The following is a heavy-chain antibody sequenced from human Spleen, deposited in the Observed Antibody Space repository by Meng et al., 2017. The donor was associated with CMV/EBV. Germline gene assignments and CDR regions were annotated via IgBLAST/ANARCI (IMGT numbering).Heavy chain of an antibody. CDR1: GFNFHDFS. CDR3: AKGDGGYYESAFIF. Sequence: GGSLRLSCVTSGFNFHDFSMHWVRRAPGKGLEWVAAVTSDSDSLAYADSVKGRFTISRDNAKNSLYLQMNDLRPEDMALYYCAKGDGGYYESAFIFWGQGTMVTVSS. V-gene: IGHV3-9*03. J-gene: IGHJ3*01. CDR2: VTSDSDSL. D-gene: IGHD3-22*01.